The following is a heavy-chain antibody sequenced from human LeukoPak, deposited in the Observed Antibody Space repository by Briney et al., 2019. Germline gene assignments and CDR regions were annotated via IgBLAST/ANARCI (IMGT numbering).Heavy chain of an antibody. CDR1: GGFINSYY. Sequence: PSETLSLTCSVSGGFINSYYWSWIRQSPGKGLEWIGYIYYTGATYYNPSLASRVTISIDTSKRQLSLELRSVTAADSAVYFCARDRRESSKPNDAFDIWGQGTMVTVSA. J-gene: IGHJ3*02. CDR2: IYYTGAT. V-gene: IGHV4-59*01. CDR3: ARDRRESSKPNDAFDI. D-gene: IGHD4-11*01.